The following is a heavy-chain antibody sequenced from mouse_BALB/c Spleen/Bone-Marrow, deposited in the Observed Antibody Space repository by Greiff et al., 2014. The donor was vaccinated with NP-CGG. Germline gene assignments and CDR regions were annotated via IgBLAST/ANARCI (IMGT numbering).Heavy chain of an antibody. CDR1: GFNIKDTY. CDR2: IDPANGNT. D-gene: IGHD1-1*01. V-gene: IGHV14-3*02. J-gene: IGHJ3*01. Sequence: VQLQQSGAELVKPGASVKLSCTASGFNIKDTYMHRVKQRPEQGLEWIGRIDPANGNTKYDPKFQGKATITADTSSNTAYLQLSSLTSEDTAVYYCATYYYGSSWGFAYWGQGTLVTVSA. CDR3: ATYYYGSSWGFAY.